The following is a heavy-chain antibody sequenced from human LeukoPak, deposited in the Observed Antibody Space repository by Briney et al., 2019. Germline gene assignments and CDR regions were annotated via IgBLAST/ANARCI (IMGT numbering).Heavy chain of an antibody. CDR3: AREILGGFNPGAY. Sequence: SETLSLTCNVSLCTTTRNFLSWVRQPPGKGLEWIGEIHRRGSPNYNPSLQSRVTISIDRSRNQIALELSSVTAADTAVYYCAREILGGFNPGAYWGQGTLVTVSS. V-gene: IGHV4/OR15-8*01. CDR1: LCTTTRNF. D-gene: IGHD1-14*01. J-gene: IGHJ4*02. CDR2: IHRRGSP.